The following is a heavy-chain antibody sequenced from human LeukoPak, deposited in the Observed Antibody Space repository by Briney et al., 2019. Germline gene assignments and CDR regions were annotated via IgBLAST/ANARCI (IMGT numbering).Heavy chain of an antibody. Sequence: PGRSLRLSCAASGFTFDDYAMHWVRQAPGKGLEWVSGISWNSGSIGYADSVKGRFTISRDNAKNSLYLQMNSLRAEDTALYYCATSHPLYSGYDSGYFDYWGQGTLVTVSS. CDR1: GFTFDDYA. CDR2: ISWNSGSI. V-gene: IGHV3-9*01. D-gene: IGHD5-12*01. CDR3: ATSHPLYSGYDSGYFDY. J-gene: IGHJ4*02.